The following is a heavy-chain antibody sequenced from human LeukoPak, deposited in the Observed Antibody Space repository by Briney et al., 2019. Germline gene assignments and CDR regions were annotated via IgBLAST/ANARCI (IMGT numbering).Heavy chain of an antibody. CDR3: ATSILWWSIGYFQH. CDR1: GYTFTGYY. CDR2: INPNSGGT. D-gene: IGHD2-21*01. J-gene: IGHJ1*01. Sequence: GASVKVSCKASGYTFTGYYMHWVRQAPGQGLEWMGWINPNSGGTNYAQKLQGRVTMTRDTSISTAYMELSRLRPDDTAVYYCATSILWWSIGYFQHWGQGTLVTVSS. V-gene: IGHV1-2*02.